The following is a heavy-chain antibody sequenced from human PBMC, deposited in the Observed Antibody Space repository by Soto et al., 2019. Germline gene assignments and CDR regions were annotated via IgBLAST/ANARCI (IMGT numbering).Heavy chain of an antibody. V-gene: IGHV3-23*01. D-gene: IGHD6-19*01. CDR3: AKDRKSGSGWYWDY. Sequence: EVQLLESGGGLVQPGGSLRPSCAASGFTFSSFAMSWVRQAPGKGLEWVSGISGSGGSTYYADSVEGRFTISRDNSKNTLYLQMDSLRGEDTAVYYCAKDRKSGSGWYWDYWGQGTLVTVSS. CDR1: GFTFSSFA. CDR2: ISGSGGST. J-gene: IGHJ4*02.